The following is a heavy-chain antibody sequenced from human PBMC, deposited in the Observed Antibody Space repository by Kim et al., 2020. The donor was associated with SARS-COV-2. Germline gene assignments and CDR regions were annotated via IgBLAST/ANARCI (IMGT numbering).Heavy chain of an antibody. Sequence: GGSLRLSCAASGFTFDDYAMHWVRQAPGKGLEWVSGISWNSGSIGYADSVKGRFTISRDNAKNSLYLQMNSLRAEDTALYYCAKDMWLADIAARPGPAFDIWGQGTMVPVSS. D-gene: IGHD6-6*01. CDR2: ISWNSGSI. CDR1: GFTFDDYA. CDR3: AKDMWLADIAARPGPAFDI. V-gene: IGHV3-9*01. J-gene: IGHJ3*02.